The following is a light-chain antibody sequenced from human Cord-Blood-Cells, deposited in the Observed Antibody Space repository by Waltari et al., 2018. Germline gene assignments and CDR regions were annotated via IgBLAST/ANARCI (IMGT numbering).Light chain of an antibody. CDR1: SSDVGSYNL. V-gene: IGLV2-23*01. Sequence: QSALTQPASVSGSPGQSITISCTGTSSDVGSYNLVSWYQQTPGKAPKLSIYEGSKRPSWVSIRFSGSKSGNTASLKISGLQAEDEADYYCCSYACSSTWVFGGGTKLTVL. CDR2: EGS. CDR3: CSYACSSTWV. J-gene: IGLJ3*02.